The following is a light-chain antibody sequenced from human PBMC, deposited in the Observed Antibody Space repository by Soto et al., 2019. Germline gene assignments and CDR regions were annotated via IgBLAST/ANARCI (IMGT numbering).Light chain of an antibody. Sequence: QSALTQPASVSGSPGQSITISCTGTSSDVGGYNYVSWYQQHPGKAPKLMIYDVSNRPSGVSNRFSGSKSGNTASLTISGLQADDEADYSCSSYTSSSTLDVVFGGGTQLTVL. V-gene: IGLV2-14*01. CDR3: SSYTSSSTLDVV. CDR1: SSDVGGYNY. CDR2: DVS. J-gene: IGLJ2*01.